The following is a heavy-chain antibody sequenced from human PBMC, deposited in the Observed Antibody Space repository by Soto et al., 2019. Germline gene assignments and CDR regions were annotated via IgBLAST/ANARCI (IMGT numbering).Heavy chain of an antibody. Sequence: QVQLQESGPGLVKPSETLSLTCTVSGGSISSYYWSWIRQPPGKGLEWIGYIYYSGSTNYNPSLKSRVTISVDTSKNQFSLKLSSVTAADTAVYYCARRYGDASDYWGQGTRVTVSS. CDR2: IYYSGST. CDR1: GGSISSYY. V-gene: IGHV4-59*08. J-gene: IGHJ4*02. CDR3: ARRYGDASDY. D-gene: IGHD4-17*01.